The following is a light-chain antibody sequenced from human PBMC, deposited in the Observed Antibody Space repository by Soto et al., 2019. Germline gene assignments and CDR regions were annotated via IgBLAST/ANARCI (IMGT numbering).Light chain of an antibody. CDR3: SSFTSTSNNYV. Sequence: QSALTQPASVSGSPGQSITISCTGTSSDIGVYNHVSWYQQHPGKAPKLMIYDVSNRPSGVSNRFSGSKSGNTASLTISGLQPEDEAHYYCSSFTSTSNNYVFGTGTKVTVL. CDR2: DVS. J-gene: IGLJ1*01. V-gene: IGLV2-14*01. CDR1: SSDIGVYNH.